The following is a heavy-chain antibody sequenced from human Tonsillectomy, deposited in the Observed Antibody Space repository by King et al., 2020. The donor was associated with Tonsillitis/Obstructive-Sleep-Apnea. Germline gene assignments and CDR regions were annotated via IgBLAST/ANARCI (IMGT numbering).Heavy chain of an antibody. Sequence: VQLVESGGGLVQPGRSLRLSCAASGFTFDDYAMHWVRQAPGKGLEWVSGISWNGGSIHYADSVKGRFTISRDNAKNSLYLQMDSLRAEDTALYYCAKDPSSSPYYYYYMDVWGKGTTVTVSS. CDR1: GFTFDDYA. CDR2: ISWNGGSI. CDR3: AKDPSSSPYYYYYMDV. D-gene: IGHD6-6*01. J-gene: IGHJ6*03. V-gene: IGHV3-9*01.